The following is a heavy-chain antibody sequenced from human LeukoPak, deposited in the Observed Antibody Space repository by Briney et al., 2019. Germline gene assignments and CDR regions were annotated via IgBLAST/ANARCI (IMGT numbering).Heavy chain of an antibody. J-gene: IGHJ4*02. CDR3: AKTRPLDSSSWSHGDY. CDR1: GFTFSSYA. Sequence: GGSLRLSCAASGFTFSSYAMSWVRPAPGKGLEWVSAISGSGDSTYYGDSVKGRFTISRDNSKNTLYLQMNSLRAEDTAVYYCAKTRPLDSSSWSHGDYWGQGTLVTVSS. V-gene: IGHV3-23*01. CDR2: ISGSGDST. D-gene: IGHD6-13*01.